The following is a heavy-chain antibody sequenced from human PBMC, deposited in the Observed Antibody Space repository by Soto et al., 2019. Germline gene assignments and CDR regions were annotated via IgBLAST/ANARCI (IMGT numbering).Heavy chain of an antibody. CDR2: IYPGDSDT. CDR3: ARHSSGHYAEVYYYYMDV. V-gene: IGHV5-51*01. Sequence: PGESLKISCKGSGYSFTSYWIGWVRQMPGKGLEWMGIIYPGDSDTRYSPPFQGQVTISADKSISTAYLQWSSLKASDTAMYYCARHSSGHYAEVYYYYMDVWGKGTTVTVSS. D-gene: IGHD3-22*01. J-gene: IGHJ6*03. CDR1: GYSFTSYW.